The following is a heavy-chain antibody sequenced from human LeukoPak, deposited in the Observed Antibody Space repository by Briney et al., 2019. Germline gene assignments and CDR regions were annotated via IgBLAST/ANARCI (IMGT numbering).Heavy chain of an antibody. CDR2: ISGSGSST. CDR3: AKDGYYDFWSGQNAFDY. CDR1: GFTFSSYA. J-gene: IGHJ4*02. V-gene: IGHV3-23*01. D-gene: IGHD3-3*01. Sequence: PGGSLRLSCAASGFTFSSYAMSWVRQAPGKGLEWVSAISGSGSSTYYADSVKGRFTISRDNSKNTLYLQMNSLRAEDTAVYYCAKDGYYDFWSGQNAFDYWGQGTLVTVSS.